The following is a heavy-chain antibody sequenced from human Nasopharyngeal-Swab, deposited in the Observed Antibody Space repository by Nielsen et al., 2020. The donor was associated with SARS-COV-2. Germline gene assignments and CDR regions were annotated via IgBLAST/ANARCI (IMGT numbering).Heavy chain of an antibody. J-gene: IGHJ6*03. CDR1: GGTFSSYA. Sequence: SVKVSCKASGGTFSSYAISWVRQAPGQGLEWMGGIIPIFGTANYAQKFQGRVTIAADESTSTAYMELSSLRSEDTAVYYCARGGECSSTSCYMINYYYYMDVWGKGTTVTVSS. CDR3: ARGGECSSTSCYMINYYYYMDV. V-gene: IGHV1-69*13. CDR2: IIPIFGTA. D-gene: IGHD2-2*01.